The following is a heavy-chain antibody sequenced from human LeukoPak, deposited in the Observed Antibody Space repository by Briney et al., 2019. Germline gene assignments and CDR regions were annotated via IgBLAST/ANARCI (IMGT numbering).Heavy chain of an antibody. J-gene: IGHJ5*02. CDR2: TYNSGNT. Sequence: PSQTLSLTCAVSGGSISSGGYSWSWIRQPPGKGLEWIAYTYNSGNTYYNPSLKSRVTISVDRSKNQFSLKLSSVTAADTAVYYCARGSCSGGTCYLFGPWGQGTLVTVSS. V-gene: IGHV4-30-2*01. CDR1: GGSISSGGYS. CDR3: ARGSCSGGTCYLFGP. D-gene: IGHD2-15*01.